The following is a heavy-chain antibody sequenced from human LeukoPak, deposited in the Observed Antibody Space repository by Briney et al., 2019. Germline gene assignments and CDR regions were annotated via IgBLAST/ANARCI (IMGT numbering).Heavy chain of an antibody. CDR2: ISAYNGNT. CDR3: ATSRLPRLRFLSEFYYMDV. D-gene: IGHD3-3*01. CDR1: GYTFTSYG. J-gene: IGHJ6*03. V-gene: IGHV1-18*01. Sequence: ASVKVSCKASGYTFTSYGISWVRQAPGQGLEWMGWISAYNGNTNYAQKLQGRVTMTEDISTDTAYMELSSLRSEDTAVYYCATSRLPRLRFLSEFYYMDVWGKGTTVTVSS.